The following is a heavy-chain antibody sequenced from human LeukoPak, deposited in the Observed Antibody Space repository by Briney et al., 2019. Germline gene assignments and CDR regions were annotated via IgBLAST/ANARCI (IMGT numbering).Heavy chain of an antibody. CDR2: ISSSGSTI. V-gene: IGHV3-48*03. CDR1: GFTFSSYE. Sequence: GGSLRLSCAASGFTFSSYEMNWVRQAPGKGLEWVSYISSSGSTIYYAGSVKGRFTISRDNAKNSLYLQMNSLRAEDTAVYYCAAGTTRIRIDYYYYYYGMDVWGQGTTVTVSS. J-gene: IGHJ6*02. D-gene: IGHD4-17*01. CDR3: AAGTTRIRIDYYYYYYGMDV.